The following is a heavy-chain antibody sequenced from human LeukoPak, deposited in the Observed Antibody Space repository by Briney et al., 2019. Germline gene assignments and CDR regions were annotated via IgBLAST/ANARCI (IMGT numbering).Heavy chain of an antibody. CDR2: ISSSSSYI. Sequence: GGSLRLSCAAFGFTFSSYSMNWVRQAPGKGLEWVSSISSSSSYIYYADSVKGRFTISRDNAKNSLYLQMNSLRAEDTAVYYCARAHAAMSPYFDYWGQGTLVTVSS. J-gene: IGHJ4*02. V-gene: IGHV3-21*01. D-gene: IGHD2-2*01. CDR3: ARAHAAMSPYFDY. CDR1: GFTFSSYS.